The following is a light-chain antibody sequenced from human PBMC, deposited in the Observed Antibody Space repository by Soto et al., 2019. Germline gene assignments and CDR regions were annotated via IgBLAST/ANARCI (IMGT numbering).Light chain of an antibody. V-gene: IGKV3-20*01. Sequence: EIVLTQSPGTLSLSLGERATLSCRASETITSNYLAWYRQKPGQAPRLLIYVASSRATGIPDRFSGSGSGTDFTLTISRLEPEDFAVYYCQQYGSSPRTFGQGTKVEIK. CDR3: QQYGSSPRT. J-gene: IGKJ1*01. CDR2: VAS. CDR1: ETITSNY.